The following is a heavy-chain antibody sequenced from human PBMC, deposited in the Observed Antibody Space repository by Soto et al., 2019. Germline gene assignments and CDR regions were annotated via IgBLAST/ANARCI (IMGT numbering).Heavy chain of an antibody. CDR1: GFTFSSYA. CDR3: AKDTPANTIFGAVIIHPSIGYYMDV. V-gene: IGHV3-23*01. D-gene: IGHD3-3*01. CDR2: ISGSGGST. J-gene: IGHJ6*03. Sequence: EVQLLESGGGLVQPGGSLRLSCAASGFTFSSYAMSWVRQAPGKGLEWVSAISGSGGSTYYADSVKGRFTISRDNSKNTLYLQMNSLRAEDTAVYYCAKDTPANTIFGAVIIHPSIGYYMDVWGKGTTVTVSS.